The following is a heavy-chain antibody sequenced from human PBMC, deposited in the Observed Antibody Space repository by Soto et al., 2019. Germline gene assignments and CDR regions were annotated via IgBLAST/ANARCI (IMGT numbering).Heavy chain of an antibody. CDR2: ISPSTSHI. Sequence: EVHLVESGGSLVKPGGSLRLSSAVSGFTFSSCTMNWVRQAPGKGLEWVSSISPSTSHIYYADSVKGRFTISRDNAKNSLFLQVNSLRAEDTAVYYCSGCSGGACHQNYGMDVWGQGTTVTVSS. D-gene: IGHD2-15*01. CDR3: SGCSGGACHQNYGMDV. V-gene: IGHV3-21*01. CDR1: GFTFSSCT. J-gene: IGHJ6*02.